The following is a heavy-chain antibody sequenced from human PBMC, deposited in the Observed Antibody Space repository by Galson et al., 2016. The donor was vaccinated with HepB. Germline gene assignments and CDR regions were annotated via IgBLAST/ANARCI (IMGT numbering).Heavy chain of an antibody. J-gene: IGHJ4*02. D-gene: IGHD6-6*01. CDR1: GFTLSDYY. Sequence: SLRLSCAASGFTLSDYYMDWVRQAPGKGLEWLGRSRNKANSYTTEYAASVRGRYTVPRDDSKNSFYLQMTSLKSDDTAVYYCARGHSSFDYWGQGTLVTVSP. CDR2: SRNKANSYTT. V-gene: IGHV3-72*01. CDR3: ARGHSSFDY.